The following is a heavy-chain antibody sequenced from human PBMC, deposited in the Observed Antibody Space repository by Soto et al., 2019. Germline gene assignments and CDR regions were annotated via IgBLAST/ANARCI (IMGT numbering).Heavy chain of an antibody. CDR3: ARDRVSQLYCSGGSCYDFAY. Sequence: ASVKVSCKASGYTFTSYGISWVRQAPGQGLEWMGWISAYNGNTNYAQKLQGRVTMTTDTSTSTAYMELRSLRSDDTAVYYCARDRVSQLYCSGGSCYDFAYSGRGTLVTVSS. CDR1: GYTFTSYG. J-gene: IGHJ4*02. D-gene: IGHD2-15*01. V-gene: IGHV1-18*01. CDR2: ISAYNGNT.